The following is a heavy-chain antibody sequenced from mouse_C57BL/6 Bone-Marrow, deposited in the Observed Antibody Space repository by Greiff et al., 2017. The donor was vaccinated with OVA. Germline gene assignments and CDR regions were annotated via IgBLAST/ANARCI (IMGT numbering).Heavy chain of an antibody. V-gene: IGHV1-59*01. CDR3: ARAPRFDY. CDR1: GYTFTSYW. J-gene: IGHJ2*01. CDR2: IDPSDSYT. Sequence: QVQLKQPGAELVRPGTSVKLSCKASGYTFTSYWMHWVKQRPGQGLEWIGVIDPSDSYTNYNQKFKGKATLTVDTSSSTAYMQLSSLTSEDSAVHYCARAPRFDYWGQGTTLTVSS.